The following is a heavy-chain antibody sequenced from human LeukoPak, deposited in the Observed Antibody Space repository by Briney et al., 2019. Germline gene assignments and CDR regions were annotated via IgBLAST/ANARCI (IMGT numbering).Heavy chain of an antibody. J-gene: IGHJ4*02. Sequence: PGGSLRLSCAASGFTFTTYWMHWVRQAPGKGLVWVSHINSDGSITSYADSVKGRFTISRDNAKNTMYLQMNSLKTEDTAVYYCITPLPYSAQGGQGTLVTVSS. V-gene: IGHV3-74*01. CDR2: INSDGSIT. CDR1: GFTFTTYW. D-gene: IGHD2-21*01. CDR3: ITPLPYSAQ.